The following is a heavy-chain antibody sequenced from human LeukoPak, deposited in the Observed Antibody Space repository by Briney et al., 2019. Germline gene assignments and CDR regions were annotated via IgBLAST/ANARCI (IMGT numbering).Heavy chain of an antibody. V-gene: IGHV3-7*01. CDR1: GFTFSSYW. CDR3: AKSAVTMIVVVTPLDY. D-gene: IGHD3-22*01. CDR2: IKQDGSEK. Sequence: GGSLRLSCAASGFTFSSYWMSWVRQAPGKGLEWVANIKQDGSEKYYVDSVKGRFTISRDNAKNSLYLQMNSLRAEDTAVYYCAKSAVTMIVVVTPLDYWGQGTLVTVSS. J-gene: IGHJ4*02.